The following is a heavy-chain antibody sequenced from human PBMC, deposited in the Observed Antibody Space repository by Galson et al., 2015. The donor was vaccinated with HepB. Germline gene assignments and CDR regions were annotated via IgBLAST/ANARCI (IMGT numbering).Heavy chain of an antibody. Sequence: SVKVSCKASGYTFTSYGISWVRQAPGQGLEWMGWISAYNGNTNYAQKLQGRVTMTTDTSTSTAYMELRSLRSDDTAVYYCARGPTYYDILTGYYKGALQTDFDYWGQGTLVTVSS. D-gene: IGHD3-9*01. CDR3: ARGPTYYDILTGYYKGALQTDFDY. J-gene: IGHJ4*02. CDR2: ISAYNGNT. CDR1: GYTFTSYG. V-gene: IGHV1-18*01.